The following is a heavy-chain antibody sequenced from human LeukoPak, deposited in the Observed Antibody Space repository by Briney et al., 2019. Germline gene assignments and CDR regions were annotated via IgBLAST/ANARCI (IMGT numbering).Heavy chain of an antibody. V-gene: IGHV1-2*02. CDR3: ARAPGYTNWFDP. D-gene: IGHD3-16*02. CDR2: INPNSGGT. CDR1: GYTFTGYY. J-gene: IGHJ5*02. Sequence: ASVKVSCKASGYTFTGYYMHWVRQAPGQGLEWMGWINPNSGGTNYAQKFQGRVTMTRDTSISTAYTELSRLRSDDTAVYYCARAPGYTNWFDPWGQGTLVTVSS.